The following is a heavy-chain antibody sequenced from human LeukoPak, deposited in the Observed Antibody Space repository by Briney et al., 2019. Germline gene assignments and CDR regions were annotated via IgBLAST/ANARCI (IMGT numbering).Heavy chain of an antibody. CDR2: MSSGGTDI. D-gene: IGHD2-15*01. CDR1: GFTFGSYS. J-gene: IGHJ4*02. CDR3: ARGRPTGASRVFVVQ. Sequence: GGSLRLSCAASGFTFGSYSMTWGRQAPGKGLEWVSSMSSGGTDIYYADSVRGRFTISRDNAKNSLSLLMNSLRVDDPAVYYFARGRPTGASRVFVVQWGQGTLVTVSS. V-gene: IGHV3-21*06.